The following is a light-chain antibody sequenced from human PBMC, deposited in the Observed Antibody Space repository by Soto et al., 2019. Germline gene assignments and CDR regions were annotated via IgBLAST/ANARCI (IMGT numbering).Light chain of an antibody. CDR3: TSYTSSTTWV. J-gene: IGLJ3*02. Sequence: QYALTQPASVSGSPGQSITISCTGTSSDVGGYKYVSWYQQHPGKAPKLMIYEVSNRPSGVSDRFSGSKSGNTASLTISGLQPEDEADYYCTSYTSSTTWVFGGGTKVTVL. CDR2: EVS. V-gene: IGLV2-14*01. CDR1: SSDVGGYKY.